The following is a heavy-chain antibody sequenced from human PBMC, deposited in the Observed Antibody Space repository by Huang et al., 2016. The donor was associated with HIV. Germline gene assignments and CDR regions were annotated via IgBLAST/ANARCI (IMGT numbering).Heavy chain of an antibody. CDR1: GDTLTESS. D-gene: IGHD3-10*01. Sequence: QVQLTQSGAEVKKPGASVKVSCKISGDTLTESSMHWVRQAPGKGLEWMGSFNPEDGERVYAQRFQGRVTITEDTTTDTAYLELSSLRSEDTAVYYCATEGLWGEGNTLDYWGQGTLVTVSS. J-gene: IGHJ4*02. CDR3: ATEGLWGEGNTLDY. CDR2: FNPEDGER. V-gene: IGHV1-24*01.